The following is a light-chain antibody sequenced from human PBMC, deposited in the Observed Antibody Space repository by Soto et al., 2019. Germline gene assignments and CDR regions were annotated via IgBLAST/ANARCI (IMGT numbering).Light chain of an antibody. J-gene: IGLJ1*01. CDR3: SSYTSSSTPFV. Sequence: QSVLTQPASVSGSPGQSITISCTGTSSDVGGYNYVSRYQQHPGKAPKLMIYEVSNRPSGVSNRFSGSKSGNTASLTISGLQAEDEADYYCSSYTSSSTPFVFGTGTNVTVL. CDR1: SSDVGGYNY. CDR2: EVS. V-gene: IGLV2-14*01.